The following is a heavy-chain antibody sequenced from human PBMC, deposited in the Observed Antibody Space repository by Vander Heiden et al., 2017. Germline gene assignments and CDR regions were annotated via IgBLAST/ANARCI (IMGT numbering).Heavy chain of an antibody. D-gene: IGHD3-22*01. V-gene: IGHV5-51*01. CDR1: GYSFSCYR. CDR3: ASYDNSCFVFRY. J-gene: IGHJ4*02. CDR2: FSPGDSDT. Sequence: EVHLAQSGAEANKPGASLTISCKGSGYSFSCYRIPCVRPTHGKGLGWMGMFSPGDSDTSYSPSFQGQVTISAAKSISTAYLQWSSLNASDTAMYYCASYDNSCFVFRYWGQGTLVTVSS.